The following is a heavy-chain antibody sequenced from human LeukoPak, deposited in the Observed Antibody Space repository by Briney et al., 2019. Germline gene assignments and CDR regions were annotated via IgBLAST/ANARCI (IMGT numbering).Heavy chain of an antibody. V-gene: IGHV3-30*02. D-gene: IGHD2-2*01. CDR2: IHYDGSKK. CDR1: GFTFTNYG. J-gene: IGHJ6*03. CDR3: AKAGGRYQLLLSYYYYYMDV. Sequence: GGSLRLSCAASGFTFTNYGMHWVRQAPGKGLEWVAFIHYDGSKKYYADSVKGRFTISRDNSKNTLYLQMNSLRAEDTAVYYCAKAGGRYQLLLSYYYYYMDVWGKGTTVTVSS.